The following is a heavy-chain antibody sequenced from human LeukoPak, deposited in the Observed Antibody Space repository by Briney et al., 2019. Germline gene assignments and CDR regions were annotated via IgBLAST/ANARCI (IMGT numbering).Heavy chain of an antibody. CDR1: GYTFTSYD. V-gene: IGHV1-8*01. D-gene: IGHD4-17*01. J-gene: IGHJ6*02. Sequence: ASVKVSCKASGYTFTSYDINWVRQATGQGLEWMGWMNPNSGNTGYAQKFQGRVTMTRNTSISTAYMELSSLRSEDTAVYYCARDYPCYGDYVYYYYGMDVWGQGTTVTVSS. CDR2: MNPNSGNT. CDR3: ARDYPCYGDYVYYYYGMDV.